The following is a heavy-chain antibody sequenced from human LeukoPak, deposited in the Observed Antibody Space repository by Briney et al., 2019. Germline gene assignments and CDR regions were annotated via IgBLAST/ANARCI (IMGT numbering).Heavy chain of an antibody. D-gene: IGHD6-19*01. J-gene: IGHJ4*02. CDR2: IYYSGST. CDR1: GGYISSSSYY. Sequence: SETLSLTCTVSGGYISSSSYYWGWIRQPPGKGLEWIGCIYYSGSTYYNPSLKSRVTISVDTSKNQFSLKLSSVTAADTAVYYCARDHQWRFDYWGQGTLVTVSS. V-gene: IGHV4-39*07. CDR3: ARDHQWRFDY.